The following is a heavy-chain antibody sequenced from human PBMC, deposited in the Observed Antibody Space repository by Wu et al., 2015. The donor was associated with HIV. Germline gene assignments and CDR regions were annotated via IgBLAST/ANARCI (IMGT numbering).Heavy chain of an antibody. CDR3: ARDELFRVDDAFDL. CDR2: TNLNTGGT. J-gene: IGHJ3*01. Sequence: QVQLVQSGGEVKKPGASVKVSCKASGYTFTDYFIHWVRQAPGQGLEWMGWTNLNTGGTNYAPKFQGRVTMTRDTSISTAYIELSRLTSDDTAVYYCARDELFRVDDAFDLWGQGTLVTVSS. V-gene: IGHV1-2*02. CDR1: GYTFTDYF. D-gene: IGHD3-10*01.